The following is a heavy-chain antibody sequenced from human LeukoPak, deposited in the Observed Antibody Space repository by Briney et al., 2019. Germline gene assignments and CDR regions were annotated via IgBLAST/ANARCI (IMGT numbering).Heavy chain of an antibody. D-gene: IGHD6-19*01. CDR2: FSESSSTI. Sequence: GGSLRLSCAASGFTFRNYGMNWVPQAPGKGLEWVSYFSESSSTIYYADSVKGRFTISRDNAQNSLYLQMNSLRPEDTAVYYCARRHGSGWFYFDYWGQGTLVTVSS. CDR1: GFTFRNYG. J-gene: IGHJ4*02. V-gene: IGHV3-48*01. CDR3: ARRHGSGWFYFDY.